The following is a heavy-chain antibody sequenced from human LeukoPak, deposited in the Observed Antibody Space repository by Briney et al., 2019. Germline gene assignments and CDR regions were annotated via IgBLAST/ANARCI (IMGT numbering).Heavy chain of an antibody. CDR1: RGSISTYY. CDR2: ISTSGST. CDR3: ARGGYDSSGYYLMPFDY. V-gene: IGHV4-4*09. J-gene: IGHJ4*02. Sequence: SETLSLTCTISRGSISTYYWSWIRQPPGKGLEWIGYISTSGSTNYNPSLKSRVTISVDTSKNQFSLNLSSATAADTAVYYCARGGYDSSGYYLMPFDYWGQGTLVTVSS. D-gene: IGHD3-22*01.